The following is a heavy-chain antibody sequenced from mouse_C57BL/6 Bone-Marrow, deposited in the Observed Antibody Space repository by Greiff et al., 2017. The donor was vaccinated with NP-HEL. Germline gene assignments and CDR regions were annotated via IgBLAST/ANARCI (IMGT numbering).Heavy chain of an antibody. J-gene: IGHJ1*03. V-gene: IGHV1-82*01. CDR1: GYAFSSSW. D-gene: IGHD1-1*01. CDR3: ARSPSFNYGSSYWYFDV. Sequence: QVQLQQSGPELVKPGASVKISCKASGYAFSSSWMNWVKQRPGKGLEWIGRIYPGDGDTNYNGKFKGKATLTADKSSSTAYMQLSSLTSEDSAVYFCARSPSFNYGSSYWYFDVWGTGTTVTVSS. CDR2: IYPGDGDT.